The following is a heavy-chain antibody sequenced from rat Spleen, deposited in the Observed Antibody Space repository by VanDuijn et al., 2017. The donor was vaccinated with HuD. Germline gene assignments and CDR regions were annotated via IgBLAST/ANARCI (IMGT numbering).Heavy chain of an antibody. J-gene: IGHJ3*01. Sequence: EVQLVESDGGLVQPGRSLKLSCAASGFTFSDSYMAWVRQAPTKGLEWVATISYDGTNTYYRDSVKGRFTISRDNAKSTLYLQMDSLRSEDTATFFCARLYYSNWFAYWGQGTLVTVSS. CDR2: ISYDGTNT. V-gene: IGHV5-7*01. CDR3: ARLYYSNWFAY. CDR1: GFTFSDSY. D-gene: IGHD1-1*01.